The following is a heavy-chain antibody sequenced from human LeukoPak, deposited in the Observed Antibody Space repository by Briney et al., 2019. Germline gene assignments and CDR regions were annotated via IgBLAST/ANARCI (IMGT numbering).Heavy chain of an antibody. CDR3: ARFAYGNGNFPGHY. V-gene: IGHV5-51*01. D-gene: IGHD2/OR15-2a*01. J-gene: IGHJ4*02. Sequence: GESLKISCKGSGYRFTTYWIGWVRQMPGKGLEWMGIIYPGDSDTRYSPSFQGQATISADKSISTVYLQWSSLKASDTAMYYCARFAYGNGNFPGHYWGQGTLVTVSS. CDR2: IYPGDSDT. CDR1: GYRFTTYW.